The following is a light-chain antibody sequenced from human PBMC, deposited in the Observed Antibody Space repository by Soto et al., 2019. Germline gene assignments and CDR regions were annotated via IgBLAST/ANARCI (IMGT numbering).Light chain of an antibody. CDR1: SSNIGDNY. CDR2: DNN. V-gene: IGLV1-51*01. CDR3: GTWDSSLGAGV. J-gene: IGLJ2*01. Sequence: QCVLTQPPSVSAAPGQKVTISCTGSSSNIGDNYVSWYQQFPGTAPQLLIYDNNERPSGIPDRFSASKSGTSATLGITGLQTGDEADYYCGTWDSSLGAGVFGGGTKVTVL.